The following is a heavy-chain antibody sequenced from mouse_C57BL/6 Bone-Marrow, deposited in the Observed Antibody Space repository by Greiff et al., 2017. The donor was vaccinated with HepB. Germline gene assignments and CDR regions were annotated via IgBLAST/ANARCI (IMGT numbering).Heavy chain of an antibody. V-gene: IGHV1-81*01. CDR2: IYPRSGNT. CDR3: AREGWLLPFAY. D-gene: IGHD2-3*01. Sequence: VQLVESGAELARPGASVKLSCKASGYTFTSYGISWVKQRTGQGLEWIGEIYPRSGNTYYNEKFKGKATLTADKSSSTAYMELRSLTSEDSAVYFCAREGWLLPFAYWGQGTLVTVSA. CDR1: GYTFTSYG. J-gene: IGHJ3*01.